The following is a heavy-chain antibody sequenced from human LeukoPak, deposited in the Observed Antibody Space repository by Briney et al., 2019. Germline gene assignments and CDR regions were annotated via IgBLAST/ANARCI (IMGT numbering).Heavy chain of an antibody. Sequence: GASVKVSCKASGYTFTGYYMHGVRQAPGHGLEWMGWINPNSGGTNYAQKFQGRVTMTRDTSMSTAYMELRSLRSGDTAVYYCARDGRSWYVGFYWGQGTLVTVSS. J-gene: IGHJ4*02. D-gene: IGHD6-13*01. CDR1: GYTFTGYY. CDR3: ARDGRSWYVGFY. CDR2: INPNSGGT. V-gene: IGHV1-2*02.